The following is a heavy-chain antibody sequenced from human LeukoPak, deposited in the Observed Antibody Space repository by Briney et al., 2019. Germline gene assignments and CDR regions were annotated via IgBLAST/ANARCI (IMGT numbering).Heavy chain of an antibody. CDR3: ARLPLATARYYFDY. J-gene: IGHJ4*02. Sequence: GGSLRLSCAASGFTFSTYWMSWVRQTPGKGLEWVANINHHGGEKYYVDSVEDRFTISRDNARNSLFLQMTSLTAADTAVYFCARLPLATARYYFDYWGQGTLVTVSS. CDR2: INHHGGEK. V-gene: IGHV3-7*01. CDR1: GFTFSTYW. D-gene: IGHD4-17*01.